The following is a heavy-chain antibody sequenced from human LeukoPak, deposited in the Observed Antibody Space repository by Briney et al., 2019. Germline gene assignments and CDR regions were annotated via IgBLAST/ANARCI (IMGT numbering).Heavy chain of an antibody. CDR3: ARGPSIAARDDAFDI. V-gene: IGHV3-48*03. Sequence: GGSLRLSCAASEFTFTSYELNWVRQAPGKGLEWVSYISSSGNTISYADSVKGRFTISRDNAKNSLYLQVISLRAEDTAVYYCARGPSIAARDDAFDIWGQGTMVTVS. D-gene: IGHD6-6*01. CDR1: EFTFTSYE. J-gene: IGHJ3*02. CDR2: ISSSGNTI.